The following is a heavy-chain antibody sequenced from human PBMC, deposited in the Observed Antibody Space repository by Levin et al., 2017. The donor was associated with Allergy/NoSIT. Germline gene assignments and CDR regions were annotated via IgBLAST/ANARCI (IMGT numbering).Heavy chain of an antibody. CDR1: GFTFSSYA. V-gene: IGHV3-23*01. CDR2: ISGSGGST. D-gene: IGHD2-15*01. Sequence: GESLKISCAASGFTFSSYAMSWVRQAPGKGLEWVSDISGSGGSTNYADSVKGRFTISRDNSKNTLYLQMNSLRAEDTAVYYCAKDPRYCSGGSCYSRWFFYMDVWGKGTTVTVSS. J-gene: IGHJ6*03. CDR3: AKDPRYCSGGSCYSRWFFYMDV.